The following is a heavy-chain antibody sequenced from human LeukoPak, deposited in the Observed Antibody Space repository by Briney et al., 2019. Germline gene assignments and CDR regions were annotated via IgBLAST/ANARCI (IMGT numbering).Heavy chain of an antibody. CDR3: ARDPISRYCSGGSCYFFDLWFDP. Sequence: ASVKVSCKASGYTFTSYGISWVRQAPGQGLEWMGWISAYNGSTNYAQKLQGRVTMTTDTSTSTAYMELRSLRSDDTAVYYCARDPISRYCSGGSCYFFDLWFDPWGQGTLVTVS. V-gene: IGHV1-18*01. J-gene: IGHJ5*02. CDR2: ISAYNGST. D-gene: IGHD2-15*01. CDR1: GYTFTSYG.